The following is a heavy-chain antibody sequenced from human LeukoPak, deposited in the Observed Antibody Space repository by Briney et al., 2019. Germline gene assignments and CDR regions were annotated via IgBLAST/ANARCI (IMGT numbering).Heavy chain of an antibody. CDR1: GYTFTSYD. Sequence: VASVKVSCKASGYTFTSYDINWVRQATGQGLEWMGWMNPNSGNTGYAQKFQGRVTITRNTSISTAYMELSSLRAEDTAVYYCARDSLTMIVGRQKRGLDYWGQGTLVTVSS. D-gene: IGHD3-22*01. CDR3: ARDSLTMIVGRQKRGLDY. V-gene: IGHV1-8*03. J-gene: IGHJ4*02. CDR2: MNPNSGNT.